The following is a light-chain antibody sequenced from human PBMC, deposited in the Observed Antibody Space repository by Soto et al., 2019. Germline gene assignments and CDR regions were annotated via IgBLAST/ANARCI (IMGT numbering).Light chain of an antibody. CDR1: QTIGSW. Sequence: IRVTHSPATLSLSVGDRVTITFRASQTIGSWWAGYQQKPGKAPKLLIYKASTLKSGVPSRFSGSGSGTEFTLTINSLQPEDFATYYCQQASSFPITFGHGSGLE. CDR2: KAS. J-gene: IGKJ5*01. V-gene: IGKV1-5*03. CDR3: QQASSFPIT.